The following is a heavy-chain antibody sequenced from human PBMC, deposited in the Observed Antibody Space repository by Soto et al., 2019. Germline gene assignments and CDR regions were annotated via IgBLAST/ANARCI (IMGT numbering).Heavy chain of an antibody. V-gene: IGHV3-30-3*01. CDR1: GFTFSSYA. Sequence: QVQLVESGGGVVQPGRSLRLSCAASGFTFSSYAMHWVRQAPGKGLEWVAVISYDGSNKYYADSVKGRFTISRDNSKNTLYLQMNSLRAEDTAVYYCARGFGSSSVVLVVGVDYWGQGTLVTVSS. CDR3: ARGFGSSSVVLVVGVDY. CDR2: ISYDGSNK. D-gene: IGHD6-6*01. J-gene: IGHJ4*02.